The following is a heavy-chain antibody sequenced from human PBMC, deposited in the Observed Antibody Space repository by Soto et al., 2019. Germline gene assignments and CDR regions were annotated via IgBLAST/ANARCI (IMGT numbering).Heavy chain of an antibody. CDR3: AIGLDVVVVAANHHSNWFDP. CDR2: LNHSGST. CDR1: GGSFSGYY. V-gene: IGHV4-34*01. J-gene: IGHJ5*02. Sequence: QVQLQQWGAGLLKPSETLSLTCAVYGGSFSGYYWSWIRQPPGKGLEWIGELNHSGSTNYNPSLTRRVTISLDTSKNQFSLKLSSVTAANTAVYYCAIGLDVVVVAANHHSNWFDPWGQGTLVAVSS. D-gene: IGHD2-15*01.